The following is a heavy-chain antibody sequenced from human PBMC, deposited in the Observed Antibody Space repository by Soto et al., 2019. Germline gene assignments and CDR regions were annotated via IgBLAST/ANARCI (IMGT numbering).Heavy chain of an antibody. CDR1: GGSISSGGYS. J-gene: IGHJ4*02. Sequence: PSETLSLTCAVSGGSISSGGYSWSWIRQPPGKGLEWIGYIYHSGSTYYNPSLKSRVTISVDRSKNQFSLKLSSVTAADTAVYYCARGSGSGYDLDYFDYWGQGTLVTVSS. V-gene: IGHV4-30-2*01. CDR2: IYHSGST. D-gene: IGHD5-12*01. CDR3: ARGSGSGYDLDYFDY.